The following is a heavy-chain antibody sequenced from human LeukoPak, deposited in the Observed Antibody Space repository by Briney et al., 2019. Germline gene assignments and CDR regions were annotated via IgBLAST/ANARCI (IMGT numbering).Heavy chain of an antibody. CDR3: ASERRYCSSTSCYPYYYGMDV. Sequence: GASVKVSCKASGYTFTSYAMHWVRQAPGQRLEWMGWINAGNGNTKYSQKFQGRVTITRDTSACTAYMELSSLRSEDTAVYYCASERRYCSSTSCYPYYYGMDVWGQGTTVTVSS. CDR1: GYTFTSYA. D-gene: IGHD2-2*01. CDR2: INAGNGNT. J-gene: IGHJ6*02. V-gene: IGHV1-3*01.